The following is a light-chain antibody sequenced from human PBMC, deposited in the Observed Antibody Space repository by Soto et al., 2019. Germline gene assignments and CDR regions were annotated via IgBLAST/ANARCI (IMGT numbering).Light chain of an antibody. Sequence: SYELTQPPSVSVAPGKTARITCGGNNIGSKSVHWYQQKPGQAPVLVIYYDSDRPSGIPERFSGSNSGNTATLTISRVEAGDEADYYCQVWDSCSDHQGVVFGGGTQLTVL. CDR2: YDS. CDR1: NIGSKS. V-gene: IGLV3-21*04. J-gene: IGLJ2*01. CDR3: QVWDSCSDHQGVV.